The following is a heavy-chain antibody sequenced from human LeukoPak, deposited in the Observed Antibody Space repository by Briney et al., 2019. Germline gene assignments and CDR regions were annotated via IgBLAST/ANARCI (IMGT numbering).Heavy chain of an antibody. J-gene: IGHJ3*02. CDR1: GGSISSGSYY. V-gene: IGHV4-61*02. D-gene: IGHD4-17*01. CDR3: ARDPATVTTLGAFDI. CDR2: IYTSGST. Sequence: SSQTLSLTCTVSGGSISSGSYYWSWIRQPAGKGLEWIGRIYTSGSTNYNPSLKSRVTMSVDTSKNQFSLKLSSVTAADTVVYYCARDPATVTTLGAFDIWGQGTMVTVSS.